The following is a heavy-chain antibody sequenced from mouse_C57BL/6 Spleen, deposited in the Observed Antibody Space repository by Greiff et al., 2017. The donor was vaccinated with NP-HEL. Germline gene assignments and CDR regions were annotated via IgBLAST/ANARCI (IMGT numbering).Heavy chain of an antibody. CDR3: ATYYYGLYYYAMDY. CDR1: GFTFSDYG. J-gene: IGHJ4*01. D-gene: IGHD1-1*01. Sequence: EVKLVESGGGLVKPGGSLKLSCAASGFTFSDYGMPWVRQAPEKGLEWVAYISSGSSTIYYADTVKGRFTISRDNAKNTLFLQMTSLRSEDTAMYYCATYYYGLYYYAMDYWGQGTSVTVSS. V-gene: IGHV5-17*01. CDR2: ISSGSSTI.